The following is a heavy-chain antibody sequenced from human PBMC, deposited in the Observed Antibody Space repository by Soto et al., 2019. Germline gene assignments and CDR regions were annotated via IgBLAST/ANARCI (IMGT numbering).Heavy chain of an antibody. CDR2: ISGSGGST. V-gene: IGHV3-23*01. CDR3: AKCDSSSWLADNWFDP. D-gene: IGHD6-13*01. CDR1: GFTFSTYA. Sequence: GGSLRLSCVASGFTFSTYAMSWVRQAPGKGLEWVSGISGSGGSTYYADSVKGRFAISRDNSKNTLYVQMNSLRAEDTAVYYCAKCDSSSWLADNWFDPWGQGTLVTVSS. J-gene: IGHJ5*02.